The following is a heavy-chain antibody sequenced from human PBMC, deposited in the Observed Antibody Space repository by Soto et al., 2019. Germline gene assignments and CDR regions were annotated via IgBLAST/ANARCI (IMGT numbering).Heavy chain of an antibody. CDR1: GGSISSYY. D-gene: IGHD6-13*01. CDR3: AAAEGAADPRSFDY. J-gene: IGHJ4*02. CDR2: IYYSGST. V-gene: IGHV4-59*08. Sequence: QVQLQESGPGLVKPSETLSLTCSVSGGSISSYYWSWIRQPPGEGLEWIGYIYYSGSTNYNPSLKSRVTISVDTSKNQFSLKLNSVTAADTAVYYCAAAEGAADPRSFDYWGQGTLVTVSS.